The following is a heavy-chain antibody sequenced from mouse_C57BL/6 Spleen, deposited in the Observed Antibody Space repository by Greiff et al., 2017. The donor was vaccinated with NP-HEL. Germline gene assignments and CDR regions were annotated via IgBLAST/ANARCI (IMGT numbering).Heavy chain of an antibody. CDR2: IDPSDSYT. Sequence: QVQLKQPGAELVMPGASVKLSCKASGSTFTSYWMHWVKQRPGQGLEWIGEIDPSDSYTNYNQKFKGKSTLTVDKSSSTAYIQLSSLTSEDSAVYYCARGSLSDMGFFAYWGQGTLVTVSA. CDR3: ARGSLSDMGFFAY. CDR1: GSTFTSYW. D-gene: IGHD1-1*02. V-gene: IGHV1-69*01. J-gene: IGHJ3*01.